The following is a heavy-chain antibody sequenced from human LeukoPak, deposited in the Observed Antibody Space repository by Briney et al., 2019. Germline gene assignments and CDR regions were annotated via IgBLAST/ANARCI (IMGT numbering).Heavy chain of an antibody. CDR1: GGSISSSSYY. D-gene: IGHD2-15*01. V-gene: IGHV4-39*01. CDR2: IYYSGST. Sequence: SETLSLTFTVSGGSISSSSYYWGWLRHPPGKGLERIGRIYYSGSTHYNPSLKRRVTISGDTSKNQFFLNLHPVTPADTAVYYCARLRIGGSGRIDYWGQGTLVTVSS. J-gene: IGHJ4*02. CDR3: ARLRIGGSGRIDY.